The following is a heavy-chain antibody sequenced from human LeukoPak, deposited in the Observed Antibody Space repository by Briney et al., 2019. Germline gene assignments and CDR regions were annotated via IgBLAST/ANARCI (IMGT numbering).Heavy chain of an antibody. J-gene: IGHJ6*03. Sequence: GESLKISCKASGYSFTSYWIGWVRQMPGKGLEWMGIIYPGDSDTRYSPSFQGQVTISADKSISTAYLQWSSLKASDTAMYYCARLDGDYVPYYYYYYYTDVWGKGTTVTVSS. V-gene: IGHV5-51*01. CDR2: IYPGDSDT. CDR1: GYSFTSYW. CDR3: ARLDGDYVPYYYYYYYTDV. D-gene: IGHD4-17*01.